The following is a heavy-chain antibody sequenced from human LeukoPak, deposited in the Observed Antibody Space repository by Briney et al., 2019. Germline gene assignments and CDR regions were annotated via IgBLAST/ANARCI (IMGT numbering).Heavy chain of an antibody. D-gene: IGHD3/OR15-3a*01. J-gene: IGHJ4*02. Sequence: PGGSLRLSCAASGFTFSHYEMNWVRQAPGKGLEWVSYISSSAGTIYYAESVKGRFTISRDNARNSLYLQMNSLRAEDTAVYYCARDNFWTAWGQGTLVTVSS. CDR2: ISSSAGTI. V-gene: IGHV3-48*03. CDR1: GFTFSHYE. CDR3: ARDNFWTA.